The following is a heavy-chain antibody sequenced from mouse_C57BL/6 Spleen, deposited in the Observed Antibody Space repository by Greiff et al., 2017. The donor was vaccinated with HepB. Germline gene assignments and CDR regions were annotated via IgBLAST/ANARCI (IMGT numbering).Heavy chain of an antibody. CDR1: GYTFTSYW. D-gene: IGHD2-4*01. CDR3: ARSGLRRFAY. J-gene: IGHJ3*01. V-gene: IGHV1-61*01. CDR2: IYPSDSET. Sequence: QSCKASGYTFTSYWMDWVKQSPGQGLEWIGNIYPSDSETHYNQQFKDKATLTVDKSSSTAYMQLSSLTSEDSAVYYCARSGLRRFAYWGQGTLVTVSA.